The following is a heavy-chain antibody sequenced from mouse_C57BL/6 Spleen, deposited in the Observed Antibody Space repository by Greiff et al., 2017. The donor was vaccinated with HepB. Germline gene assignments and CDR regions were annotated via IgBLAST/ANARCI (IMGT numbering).Heavy chain of an antibody. J-gene: IGHJ2*01. CDR2: INPSTGGT. D-gene: IGHD1-1*01. CDR1: GYSFTGYY. Sequence: EVQLQQSGPELVKPGASVKISCKASGYSFTGYYMNWVKQSPEKSLEWIGEINPSTGGTTYNQKFKAKATLTVDKSSSTAYMQLKSLTSEDSAVYYCARLGITTVVARDYWGQGTTLTVSS. CDR3: ARLGITTVVARDY. V-gene: IGHV1-42*01.